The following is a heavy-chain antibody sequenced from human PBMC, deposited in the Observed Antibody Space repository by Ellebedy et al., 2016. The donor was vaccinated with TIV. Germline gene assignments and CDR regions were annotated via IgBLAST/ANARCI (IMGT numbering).Heavy chain of an antibody. J-gene: IGHJ4*02. V-gene: IGHV4-39*07. D-gene: IGHD6-13*01. CDR2: IYYSGST. CDR3: ARVNGGSLVD. Sequence: SETLSLXXAVSGGSISSGGYSWSWIRQPPGKGLEWIGSIYYSGSTFYNPSLKSRVSISVDTPKNQFSLKLSSVTAADTAVYYCARVNGGSLVDWGQGTLVAVSS. CDR1: GGSISSGGYS.